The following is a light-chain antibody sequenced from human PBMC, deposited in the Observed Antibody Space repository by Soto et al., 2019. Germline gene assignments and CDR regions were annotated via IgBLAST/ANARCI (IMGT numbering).Light chain of an antibody. CDR2: DAS. CDR3: QQRSNWPLT. V-gene: IGKV3-11*01. J-gene: IGKJ4*01. Sequence: EIVLTQSPATLSLSPGERVTLSCRASHSVSRYLAWYQQKPGQAPRLLMYDASNRATGIPARFRGSGSGTDFTLTISSLEPEDFAVYYCQQRSNWPLTFGGGTKVEIK. CDR1: HSVSRY.